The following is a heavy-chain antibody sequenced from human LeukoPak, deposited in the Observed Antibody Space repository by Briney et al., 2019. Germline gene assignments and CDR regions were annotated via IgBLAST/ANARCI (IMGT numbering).Heavy chain of an antibody. CDR3: AKGDTAMVMGYYYYGMDV. J-gene: IGHJ6*02. V-gene: IGHV3-30-3*01. CDR1: GFTFSNYA. CDR2: MSYDGSKK. Sequence: QPGGSLRLSCAASGFTFSNYAMHWVRQAPGKGLEWVAVMSYDGSKKYYADSVKGRFTISRDNAKNSLYLQMNSLRAEDTALYYCAKGDTAMVMGYYYYGMDVWGQGTTVTVSS. D-gene: IGHD5-18*01.